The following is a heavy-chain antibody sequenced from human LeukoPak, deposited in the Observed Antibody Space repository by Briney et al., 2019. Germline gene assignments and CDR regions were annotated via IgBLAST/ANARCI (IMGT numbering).Heavy chain of an antibody. V-gene: IGHV3-30*04. CDR1: GFTFSSYA. J-gene: IGHJ3*02. CDR3: ARGLDYYDSSGIDI. D-gene: IGHD3-22*01. CDR2: ISYDGSNK. Sequence: GRSLRLSCAASGFTFSSYAMHWVRQAPGKGLEWVAVISYDGSNKYYADSVKGRFTISRDNSKNTLYLQMNSLRAEDTAVYYCARGLDYYDSSGIDIWGQGTMVTVSS.